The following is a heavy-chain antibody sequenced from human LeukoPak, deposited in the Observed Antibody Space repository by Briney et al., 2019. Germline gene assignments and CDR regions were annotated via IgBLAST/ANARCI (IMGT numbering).Heavy chain of an antibody. V-gene: IGHV3-48*03. CDR1: GFTFSSYE. CDR3: ARGDYYGSGSYSIFYGMDV. Sequence: GGSLRLSCAASGFTFSSYEMNWVRQAPGKGLEWVPYISSSGSTIYYADSVKGRFTISRDNAKNSLYLQMNSLRAEDTAVYYCARGDYYGSGSYSIFYGMDVWGKGTTVTVSS. CDR2: ISSSGSTI. J-gene: IGHJ6*04. D-gene: IGHD3-10*01.